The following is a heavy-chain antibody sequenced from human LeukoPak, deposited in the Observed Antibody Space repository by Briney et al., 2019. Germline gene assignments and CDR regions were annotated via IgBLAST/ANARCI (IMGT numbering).Heavy chain of an antibody. CDR3: ARGLAYYYDSSGPYY. Sequence: GASVKVSCKASGYTFTSYYMHWVRQAPGQGLEWMGIINPSGGSTSYAQKFQGRVTMTRDMSTSTVYMELSSLRSEDTAVYYCARGLAYYYDSSGPYYWGQGTLVTVSS. J-gene: IGHJ4*02. CDR1: GYTFTSYY. D-gene: IGHD3-22*01. CDR2: INPSGGST. V-gene: IGHV1-46*01.